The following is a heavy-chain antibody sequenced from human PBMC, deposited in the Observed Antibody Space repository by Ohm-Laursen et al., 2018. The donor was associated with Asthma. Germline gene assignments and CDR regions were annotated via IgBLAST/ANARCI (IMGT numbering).Heavy chain of an antibody. CDR2: INPSGGST. V-gene: IGHV1-46*01. D-gene: IGHD1-14*01. CDR3: ARGAAPWDHIYPMDV. CDR1: GYTFTSYY. J-gene: IGHJ6*02. Sequence: GASAKVSCKASGYTFTSYYMHWVRQAPGQGLEWMGIINPSGGSTSYAEKFQGRVTMTRDTSTSTVFLELSSLRSEDTAVFFCARGAAPWDHIYPMDVWGQGTTVTVS.